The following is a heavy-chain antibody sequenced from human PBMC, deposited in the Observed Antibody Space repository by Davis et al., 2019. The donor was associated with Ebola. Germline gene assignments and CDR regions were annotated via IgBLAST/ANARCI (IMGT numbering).Heavy chain of an antibody. J-gene: IGHJ4*02. CDR1: GFTFSSYW. Sequence: HTGRSLRLSCAASGFTFSSYWMYWVRQAPGKGLEWVSRISGDGIKTDYASSVKGRFTISRDNANNRVYLQMNSLRVEDRAMYYCARSVYSSSWRPDYWGQGTLVTVTS. D-gene: IGHD6-13*01. CDR2: ISGDGIKT. V-gene: IGHV3-74*01. CDR3: ARSVYSSSWRPDY.